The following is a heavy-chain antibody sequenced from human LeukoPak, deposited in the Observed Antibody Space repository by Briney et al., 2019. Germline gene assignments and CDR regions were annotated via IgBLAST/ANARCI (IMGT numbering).Heavy chain of an antibody. CDR2: INPSGGST. CDR3: ARDTSEGATFDY. D-gene: IGHD1-26*01. Sequence: ASVKVSCKASGYTFTSYYMHWARQAPGQGLEWMGIINPSGGSTSYAQKFQGRVTMTRDTSTSTVYMELSSLRSEDTAVYYCARDTSEGATFDYWGQGTLVTVSS. V-gene: IGHV1-46*01. J-gene: IGHJ4*02. CDR1: GYTFTSYY.